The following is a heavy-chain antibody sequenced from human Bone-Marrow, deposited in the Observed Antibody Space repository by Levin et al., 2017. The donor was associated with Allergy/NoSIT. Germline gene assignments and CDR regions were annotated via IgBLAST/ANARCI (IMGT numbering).Heavy chain of an antibody. V-gene: IGHV3-49*04. CDR3: SRAGIYRRPSLNAIYHL. D-gene: IGHD3-16*02. CDR2: VTSHIYGGTT. J-gene: IGHJ4*02. Sequence: GGSLRLSCTASGFTSYDYTMSWARQAPGKGLEWVGFVTSHIYGGTTEYAASVKGRFSISRDDSKGVGYLQMNSLKPEDTGVYYCSRAGIYRRPSLNAIYHLWGQGTLVTVSS. CDR1: GFTSYDYT.